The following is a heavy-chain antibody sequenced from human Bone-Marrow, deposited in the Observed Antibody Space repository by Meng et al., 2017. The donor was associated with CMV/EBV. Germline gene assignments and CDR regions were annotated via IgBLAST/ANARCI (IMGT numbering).Heavy chain of an antibody. CDR3: AREYYTNNVCYAGRSAFDI. Sequence: ASVKVSCKASGYTFTSYGISWLRQAPGQGPEWMGWISAYNGNTNYAQKVQDRVTMTTDTSTSTAYMELRSLRSDDTAVYYCAREYYTNNVCYAGRSAFDIWGQGTMVTVSS. V-gene: IGHV1-18*01. CDR2: ISAYNGNT. D-gene: IGHD2-8*01. J-gene: IGHJ3*02. CDR1: GYTFTSYG.